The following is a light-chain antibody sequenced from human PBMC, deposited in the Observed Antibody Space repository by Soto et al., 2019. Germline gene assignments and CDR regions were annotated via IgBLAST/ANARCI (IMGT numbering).Light chain of an antibody. V-gene: IGKV1-5*01. CDR2: GDS. CDR1: QNIANW. Sequence: DIQMTQSPSSLSASVGASVTITCRASQNIANWLAWYQQTPGKAPKVLIYGDSTLPTGVPLRFRGSGSGTEFTPTITSLQPGDCATDDCQQYNTYSTTVGKVTLLEIK. J-gene: IGKJ5*01. CDR3: QQYNTYSTT.